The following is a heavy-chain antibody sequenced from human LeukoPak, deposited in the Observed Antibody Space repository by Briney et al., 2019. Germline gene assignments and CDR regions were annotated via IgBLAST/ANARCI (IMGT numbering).Heavy chain of an antibody. CDR2: IKSKTDDGTT. CDR1: GFTFSNAW. D-gene: IGHD3-10*01. J-gene: IGHJ4*02. V-gene: IGHV3-15*01. Sequence: PGESLTLSCAASGFTFSNAWMSWVRQAPGKGLEWVGRIKSKTDDGTTDYAAPVKGRFTISRDDSKNTLYLQMNSLKTEDTAVYYCTTDPIPPKLLWFGELTLDYWGQGTLVTVS. CDR3: TTDPIPPKLLWFGELTLDY.